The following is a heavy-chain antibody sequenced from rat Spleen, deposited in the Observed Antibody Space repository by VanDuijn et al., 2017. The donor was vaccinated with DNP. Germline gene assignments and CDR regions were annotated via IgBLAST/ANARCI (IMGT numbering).Heavy chain of an antibody. D-gene: IGHD1-12*02. J-gene: IGHJ2*01. CDR1: RFSFSDYY. CDR3: VRPHHYAGSYPRY. V-gene: IGHV5-22*01. CDR2: ISYDGGST. Sequence: EVQLVESGGGLVQPGRSLKLSCAASRFSFSDYYMAWVRQAPTKGLEWVAYISYDGGSTYYGDSVKGRFTISRDNAKSTLYLQMNSLRSEDMATYFCVRPHHYAGSYPRYWGQGVMVTVSS.